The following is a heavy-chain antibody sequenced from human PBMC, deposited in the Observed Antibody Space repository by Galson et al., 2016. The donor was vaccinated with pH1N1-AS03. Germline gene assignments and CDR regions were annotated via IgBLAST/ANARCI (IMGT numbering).Heavy chain of an antibody. CDR2: IGSDTTTT. CDR3: ARALGYGLPYF. Sequence: LRLSCAASGFSFSTYSMNWVRQAPGKGLEWLSYIGSDTTTTYYADSVKGRFTISRDNAKDSLYLQMDSLRVDDTAMYYCARALGYGLPYFWGQGTLVTVSA. V-gene: IGHV3-48*04. D-gene: IGHD5-18*01. CDR1: GFSFSTYS. J-gene: IGHJ4*02.